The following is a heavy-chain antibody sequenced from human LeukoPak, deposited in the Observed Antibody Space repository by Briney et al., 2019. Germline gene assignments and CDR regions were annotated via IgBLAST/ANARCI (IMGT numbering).Heavy chain of an antibody. CDR1: GGSISSGDYY. D-gene: IGHD2-15*01. CDR2: IYYSGSP. CDR3: ARVLVDCSGGSCCYFDY. Sequence: SETLSLTCTVSGGSISSGDYYWSWIRQPPGKGLEWIGYIYYSGSPYSNPSLKSRLTISVDTSKNQFSLKLSSVTAADTAVYYCARVLVDCSGGSCCYFDYWGQGTLVTVSS. V-gene: IGHV4-30-4*01. J-gene: IGHJ4*02.